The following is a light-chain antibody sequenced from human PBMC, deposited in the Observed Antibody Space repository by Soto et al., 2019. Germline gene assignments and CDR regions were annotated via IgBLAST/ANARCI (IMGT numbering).Light chain of an antibody. V-gene: IGLV2-8*01. CDR1: GSDVGGYKY. CDR2: EVS. Sequence: QSALTQPPSASGSPGQSVTISCTGTGSDVGGYKYVSWYQQHPGKAPKLMIYEVSERPSGVPDRFSGSKSGNTASLTVSGLQAEDEADYYCSSYAGSNNFVIFGGGTQLTVL. J-gene: IGLJ2*01. CDR3: SSYAGSNNFVI.